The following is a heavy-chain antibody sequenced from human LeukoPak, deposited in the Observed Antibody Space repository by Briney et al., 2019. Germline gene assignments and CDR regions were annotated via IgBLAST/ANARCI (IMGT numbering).Heavy chain of an antibody. Sequence: PSETLSLTCTVSGGSISSSSYYWGWIRQPPGKGLESIGSIYYSGSTYYNPSLKSRVTISVDTSKNQFSLKLSSVTAADTAVYYCARLSGGYSSSTYYFDYWGQGTLVTVSS. CDR2: IYYSGST. D-gene: IGHD6-13*01. V-gene: IGHV4-39*01. J-gene: IGHJ4*02. CDR3: ARLSGGYSSSTYYFDY. CDR1: GGSISSSSYY.